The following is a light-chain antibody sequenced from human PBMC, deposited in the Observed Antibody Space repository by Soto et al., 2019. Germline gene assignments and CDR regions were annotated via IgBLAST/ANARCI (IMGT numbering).Light chain of an antibody. Sequence: EIVLTQSPGTLSLSPGEKATLSCRASQSVSSNYLAWYQQKPGQAPRPLIYGASSRAIGIPGRFSGSGSGTDFTLTISRLEPEDFAVYYCQQYGSLPWTFGQGTKV. CDR3: QQYGSLPWT. V-gene: IGKV3-20*01. CDR1: QSVSSNY. J-gene: IGKJ1*01. CDR2: GAS.